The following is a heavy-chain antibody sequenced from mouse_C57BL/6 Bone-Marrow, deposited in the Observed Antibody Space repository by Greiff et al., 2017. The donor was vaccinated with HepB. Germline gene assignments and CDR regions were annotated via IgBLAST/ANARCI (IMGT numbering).Heavy chain of an antibody. CDR2: IDPSDSYT. V-gene: IGHV1-59*01. D-gene: IGHD2-14*01. CDR1: GYTFTSYW. J-gene: IGHJ3*01. Sequence: VQLQQPGAELVRPGTSVKLSCKASGYTFTSYWMHWVKQRPGQGLEWIGVIDPSDSYTNYNQKFKGKATLTVDTSSSTAYMQLSSLTSEDSAVYYCAGYFAYWDQGTLVTVSA. CDR3: AGYFAY.